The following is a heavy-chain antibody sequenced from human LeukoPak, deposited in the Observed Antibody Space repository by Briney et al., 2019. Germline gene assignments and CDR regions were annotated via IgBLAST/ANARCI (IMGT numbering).Heavy chain of an antibody. CDR2: IIPIFGTA. D-gene: IGHD2-8*01. J-gene: IGHJ6*03. V-gene: IGHV1-69*01. Sequence: SVKVSCKASGGTFSSYAISWVRQAPGQGLEWMGGIIPIFGTANYAQKFQGRVTITADESTSTAYMELSSLRSEDTAVYYCAREAGDVLMVYADAYYMDVWGKGTTVTVSS. CDR1: GGTFSSYA. CDR3: AREAGDVLMVYADAYYMDV.